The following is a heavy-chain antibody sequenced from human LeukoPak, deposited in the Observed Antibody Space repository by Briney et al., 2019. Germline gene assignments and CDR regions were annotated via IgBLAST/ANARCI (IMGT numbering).Heavy chain of an antibody. V-gene: IGHV4-59*12. CDR1: GVSISNYY. D-gene: IGHD3-22*01. CDR3: ARDLKLDGSSGYYAFDI. J-gene: IGHJ3*02. Sequence: PSETLSLTCTVSGVSISNYYWSWLRQPPGKGLEWIGYYYYSGNTNYNPSLKSRVTISADTSKNQFSLRLFSVTASDTAVYYCARDLKLDGSSGYYAFDIWGQGTMVTVSS. CDR2: YYYSGNT.